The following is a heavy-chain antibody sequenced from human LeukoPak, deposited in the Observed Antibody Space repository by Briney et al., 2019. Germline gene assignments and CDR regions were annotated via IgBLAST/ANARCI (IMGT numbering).Heavy chain of an antibody. CDR3: ARGGGYGDYVLPDY. J-gene: IGHJ4*02. V-gene: IGHV1-69*13. Sequence: SVTVSCTASGGTFSSYAISWVRQAPGQGLEWMGGIIPIFGTANYAQKFQGRVTITADESTSTAYMELSSLRSEDTAVYYCARGGGYGDYVLPDYWGQGTLVTVSS. CDR1: GGTFSSYA. D-gene: IGHD4-17*01. CDR2: IIPIFGTA.